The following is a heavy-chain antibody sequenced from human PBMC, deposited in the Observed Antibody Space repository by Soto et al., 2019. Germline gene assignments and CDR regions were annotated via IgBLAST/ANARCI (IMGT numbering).Heavy chain of an antibody. CDR3: ARLHLVTYYYGSGTLDY. D-gene: IGHD3-10*01. CDR2: IYYSGST. CDR1: GGSISSSSYY. J-gene: IGHJ4*02. Sequence: SETLSLTCTVSGGSISSSSYYWGWIRQPPGKGLEWIGSIYYSGSTYYNPSLKSRVTISVDTSKNQFSLKLSSVTAADTAVYYCARLHLVTYYYGSGTLDYWGQGTLVTVSS. V-gene: IGHV4-39*01.